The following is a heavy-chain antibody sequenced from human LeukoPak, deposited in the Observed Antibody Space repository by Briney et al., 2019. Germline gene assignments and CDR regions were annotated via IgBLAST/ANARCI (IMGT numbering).Heavy chain of an antibody. D-gene: IGHD3-10*01. CDR3: ARDTDYGSGSYRDAFDI. CDR2: TSSSSSTI. J-gene: IGHJ3*02. CDR1: GFTFSSYS. Sequence: GGSLRLSCAASGFTFSSYSMNWVRQAPGRGLEWVSYTSSSSSTIYYADSVKGRFTISRDNAKNSLYLQMNSLRDEDTAVYYCARDTDYGSGSYRDAFDIWGQGTMVTVSS. V-gene: IGHV3-48*02.